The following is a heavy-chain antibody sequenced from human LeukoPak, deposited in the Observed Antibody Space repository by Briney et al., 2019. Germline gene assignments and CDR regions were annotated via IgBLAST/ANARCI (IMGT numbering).Heavy chain of an antibody. CDR1: GGSISSGDYY. Sequence: SQTLSLTCTVSGGSISSGDYYWSWIRQPPGKGLEWIGYIYYSGSTYYNPSLKSRVTISVDTSKNQFSLKLSSVTAADTAVYYCARGQHIVVVTASRHWYFDLWGRGTLVTVSS. J-gene: IGHJ2*01. D-gene: IGHD2-21*02. V-gene: IGHV4-30-4*01. CDR3: ARGQHIVVVTASRHWYFDL. CDR2: IYYSGST.